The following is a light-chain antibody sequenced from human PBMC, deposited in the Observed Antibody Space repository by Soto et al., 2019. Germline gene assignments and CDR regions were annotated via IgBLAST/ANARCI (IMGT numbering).Light chain of an antibody. Sequence: DIVMTQFPDSLALSLGERATINCKSSQSVSYTSNNKHYLAWYQQKAGQPPKVXIYWASTREIGVPDRLNGSGSGTDLTLTISRLQAEDVAVYYCQQCYTTPWTXGQGTKVDIK. J-gene: IGKJ1*01. CDR2: WAS. CDR3: QQCYTTPWT. V-gene: IGKV4-1*01. CDR1: QSVSYTSNNKHY.